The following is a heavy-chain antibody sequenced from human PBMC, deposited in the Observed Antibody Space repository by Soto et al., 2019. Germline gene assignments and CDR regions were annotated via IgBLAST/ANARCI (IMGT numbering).Heavy chain of an antibody. CDR3: TNGEKGRGDIIYYGGIDY. CDR1: GFTFGDYA. Sequence: PGGSLRLSCTASGFTFGDYAMSWFRQAPGKGLEWVGFIRSKAYGGTTEYAASVKGRFTISRDDSKSIAYLQMNSLKTEDTAVYYCTNGEKGRGDIIYYGGIDYWGQGTSVTVSS. D-gene: IGHD3-10*01. V-gene: IGHV3-49*03. CDR2: IRSKAYGGTT. J-gene: IGHJ4*01.